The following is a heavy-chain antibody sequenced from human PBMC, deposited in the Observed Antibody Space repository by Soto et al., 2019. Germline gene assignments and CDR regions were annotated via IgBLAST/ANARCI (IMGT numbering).Heavy chain of an antibody. D-gene: IGHD6-19*01. CDR1: GYTFTSYG. CDR3: ARESGLADSTPNYYYYYGMGV. J-gene: IGHJ6*02. Sequence: VSVKVSCKASGYTFTSYGISWVRQAPGQGLEWMGWISAYNGNTNYAQKLQGRVTMTTDTSTSTAYMELRSLRSDDTAVYYCARESGLADSTPNYYYYYGMGVWGQGTTVTVSS. CDR2: ISAYNGNT. V-gene: IGHV1-18*01.